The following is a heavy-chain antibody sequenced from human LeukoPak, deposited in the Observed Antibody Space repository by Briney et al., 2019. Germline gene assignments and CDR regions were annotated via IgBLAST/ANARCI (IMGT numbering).Heavy chain of an antibody. CDR1: GFTFSSYA. D-gene: IGHD3-22*01. V-gene: IGHV3-30*04. CDR2: ISYDGSNK. CDR3: ARDRLGIGNWFDP. J-gene: IGHJ5*02. Sequence: GGSLRLSCAASGFTFSSYAMHWVRQAPGKGLEWVAVISYDGSNKYHADSVKGRFTISRDNSKNTLYLQMNSLRAEDTAVYYCARDRLGIGNWFDPWGQGTLVTVSS.